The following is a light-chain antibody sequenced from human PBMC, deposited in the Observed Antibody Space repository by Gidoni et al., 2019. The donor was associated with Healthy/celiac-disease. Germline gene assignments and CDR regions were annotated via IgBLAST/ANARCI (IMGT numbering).Light chain of an antibody. CDR2: DAS. Sequence: EIVVTQSPATLSVSPGERATLSCRASQSVSSYLAWYQQKPGQAPRLLIYDASNRATGIPARFSGSGSGTDFTLTISSLEPEDFAVYYCQQRSNWPPTWTFGQGTKVEIK. CDR3: QQRSNWPPTWT. V-gene: IGKV3-11*01. J-gene: IGKJ1*01. CDR1: QSVSSY.